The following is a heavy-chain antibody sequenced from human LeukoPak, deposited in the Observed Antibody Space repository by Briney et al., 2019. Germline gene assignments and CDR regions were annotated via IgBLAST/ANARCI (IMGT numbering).Heavy chain of an antibody. Sequence: PGGSLKLSCAASGFSLSSYSMNWVRQAPGKGLEWISFISTTSSTIYYADSVKGRFTISRDNAENSLYLQMNSLRAEDTAVYYCARGYSGSFNTWGQGTLVTVSS. CDR3: ARGYSGSFNT. CDR2: ISTTSSTI. CDR1: GFSLSSYS. V-gene: IGHV3-48*01. J-gene: IGHJ5*02. D-gene: IGHD1-26*01.